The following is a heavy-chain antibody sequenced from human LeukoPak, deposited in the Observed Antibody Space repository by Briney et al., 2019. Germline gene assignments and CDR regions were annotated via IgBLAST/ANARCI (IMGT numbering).Heavy chain of an antibody. J-gene: IGHJ4*02. D-gene: IGHD2-2*02. V-gene: IGHV1-69*04. CDR2: IIPILGIA. CDR3: ARSLVPAAIPLFDY. CDR1: GGTFSSYA. Sequence: SVKVSCKASGGTFSSYAISWVRQAPGQGLEWMGRIIPILGIANYAQKFQGRVTITADKSTSTAYMELSSLRSEDTAVYYCARSLVPAAIPLFDYWGQGTLVTVSS.